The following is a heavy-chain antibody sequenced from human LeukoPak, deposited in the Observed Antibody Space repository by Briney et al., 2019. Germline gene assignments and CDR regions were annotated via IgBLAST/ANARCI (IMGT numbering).Heavy chain of an antibody. CDR1: GYTFTSYG. CDR2: ISAYNGNT. V-gene: IGHV1-18*04. Sequence: ASVKVSCKASGYTFTSYGISWVRQAPGQGLEWMGWISAYNGNTNYAQKLQGRATMTTDTSTSTAYMELRSLRSDDTAVYYCARTTYYYGSGSYRFDYWGQGTLVTVS. D-gene: IGHD3-10*01. CDR3: ARTTYYYGSGSYRFDY. J-gene: IGHJ4*02.